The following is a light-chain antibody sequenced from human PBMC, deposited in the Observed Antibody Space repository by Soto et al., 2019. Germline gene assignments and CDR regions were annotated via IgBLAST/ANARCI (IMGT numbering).Light chain of an antibody. V-gene: IGLV1-44*01. CDR1: GSNIGGNT. CDR3: AAWDDSLNGPV. Sequence: SVLTQPPSASGTPGQRVTISCSGSGSNIGGNTINWYHQLPGTAPKLLIYSSDQRPSGVPDRFSGSKSGTSASLAISGLQSEDEGDYYCAAWDDSLNGPVFGGGTKVTVL. J-gene: IGLJ2*01. CDR2: SSD.